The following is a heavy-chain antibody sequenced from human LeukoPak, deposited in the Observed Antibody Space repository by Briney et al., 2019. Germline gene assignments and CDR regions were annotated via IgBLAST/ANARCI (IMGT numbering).Heavy chain of an antibody. CDR3: AGHLGDSSGYYYVWGY. Sequence: PSETLSLTCTVSGGSISRGSYYWGWIRQTPGKGPEWIGSIYYGGSTYYNPSLKSRVTISVDTSKNQFSLRLSSVTAADTAVYYCAGHLGDSSGYYYVWGYWGQGTLVTVSS. V-gene: IGHV4-39*01. CDR2: IYYGGST. D-gene: IGHD3-22*01. J-gene: IGHJ4*02. CDR1: GGSISRGSYY.